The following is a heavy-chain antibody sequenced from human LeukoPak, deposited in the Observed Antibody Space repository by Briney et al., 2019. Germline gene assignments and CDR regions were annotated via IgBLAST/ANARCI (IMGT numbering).Heavy chain of an antibody. CDR3: SRGQSISAVAV. V-gene: IGHV4-38-2*02. J-gene: IGHJ4*02. CDR1: GFSISSGHY. CDR2: ISHSGTT. D-gene: IGHD6-13*01. Sequence: SETLSLTCTVSGFSISSGHYWGWTRQPPGKGLEWIASISHSGTTFYNPSLKSRVTISADTSENQFSLTVTSVTAADTAAYYCSRGQSISAVAVWGQGTLVSVSS.